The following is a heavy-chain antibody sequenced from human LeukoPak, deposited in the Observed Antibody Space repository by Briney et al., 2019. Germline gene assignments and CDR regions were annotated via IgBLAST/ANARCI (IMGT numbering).Heavy chain of an antibody. D-gene: IGHD3-10*01. CDR2: IYHSGST. V-gene: IGHV4-38-2*02. Sequence: SETLSLTCTVSGYSINSGYYWGWIRQPPGKGLEWIGSIYHSGSTNYNPSLKSRVTISVDTSKNQFSLKLSSVTAADTAVYYCARMYYYGSDYWGQGTLVTVSS. CDR1: GYSINSGYY. J-gene: IGHJ4*02. CDR3: ARMYYYGSDY.